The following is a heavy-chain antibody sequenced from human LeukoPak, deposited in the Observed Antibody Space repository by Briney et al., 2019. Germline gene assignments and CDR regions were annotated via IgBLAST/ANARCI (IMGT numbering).Heavy chain of an antibody. CDR1: GFTFSDYY. Sequence: GGSLRLSCAASGFTFSDYYMSWIRQAPGKGLEWVSYISSSGSTIYYAYSVKGRFTISRDNAKNSLYLQMNSLRAEDTAVYYCARVLHCSSTSCYDGFDPWGQGTLVTVSS. J-gene: IGHJ5*02. V-gene: IGHV3-11*01. D-gene: IGHD2-2*01. CDR2: ISSSGSTI. CDR3: ARVLHCSSTSCYDGFDP.